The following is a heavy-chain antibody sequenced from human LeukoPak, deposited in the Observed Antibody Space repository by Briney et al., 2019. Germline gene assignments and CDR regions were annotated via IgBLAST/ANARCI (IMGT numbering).Heavy chain of an antibody. V-gene: IGHV4-59*01. CDR1: GGSISSYY. J-gene: IGHJ3*02. Sequence: SETLSLTCTVSGGSISSYYWSWIRQPPGKGLEWIGYIYYSGSTNYNPSLKSRVTISVDTSKDQFSLKLSSVTAADTAVYYCARGTIPWAFDIWGQGTMVTVSS. CDR3: ARGTIPWAFDI. D-gene: IGHD3-3*01. CDR2: IYYSGST.